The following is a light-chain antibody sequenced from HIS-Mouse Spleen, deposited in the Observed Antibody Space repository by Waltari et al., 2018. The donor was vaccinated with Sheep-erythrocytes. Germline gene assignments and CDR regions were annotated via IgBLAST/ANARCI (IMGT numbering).Light chain of an antibody. V-gene: IGKV2-24*01. Sequence: DIVMTQTPLSSPVTLGQPASISCRSSQSLVHSDGNTYLRWLQQRPGQPPRLLIYKISNRFSGVPDRFSGSGAGTDFTLKISSLEPEDFAVYYCQQRSNWPLTFGGGTKVEIK. CDR1: QSLVHSDGNTY. J-gene: IGKJ4*01. CDR3: QQRSNWPLT. CDR2: KIS.